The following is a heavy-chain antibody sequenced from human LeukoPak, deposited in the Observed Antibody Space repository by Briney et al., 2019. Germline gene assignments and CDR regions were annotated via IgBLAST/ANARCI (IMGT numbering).Heavy chain of an antibody. CDR1: GYSIGSDFY. Sequence: SSETLSLTCTVSGYSIGSDFYWGWIRQPPGKGLEWVASIYHSGSTYYNPSLKSRVTISINTPQNQFSLKLTSVTAADTAVYYCGRDRGPFDPWGQGTLVTVSS. V-gene: IGHV4-38-2*02. CDR2: IYHSGST. CDR3: GRDRGPFDP. J-gene: IGHJ5*02.